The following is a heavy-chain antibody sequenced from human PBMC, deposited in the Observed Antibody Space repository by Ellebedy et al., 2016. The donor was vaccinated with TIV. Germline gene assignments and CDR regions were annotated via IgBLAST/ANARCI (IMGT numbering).Heavy chain of an antibody. V-gene: IGHV5-10-1*01. CDR2: IDPSDSYT. Sequence: GESLKISXKGSGYSFTSYWISWVRQMPGKGLEWMGRIDPSDSYTNYSPSFQGHVTISADKSISTAYLQWSSLKASDTAMYYCARRRNGDYVSTSTPWDYGMDVWGQGTTVTVSS. CDR3: ARRRNGDYVSTSTPWDYGMDV. J-gene: IGHJ6*02. D-gene: IGHD4-17*01. CDR1: GYSFTSYW.